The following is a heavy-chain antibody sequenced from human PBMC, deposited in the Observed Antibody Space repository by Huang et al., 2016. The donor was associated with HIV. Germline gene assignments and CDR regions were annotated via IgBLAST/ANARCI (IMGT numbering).Heavy chain of an antibody. Sequence: EVQLVESGGGLVKPGGSLRLSCAASGFTFSNACMSWVRQAPGKGLEGVGRIKSKTEGGTTYYAAPVKGRFTIARDDSKNTLYLQMNTLKTEDTAVYYCTTDRDYGDYVADAFDIWGQGTMVTVSS. D-gene: IGHD4-17*01. J-gene: IGHJ3*02. CDR1: GFTFSNAC. CDR2: IKSKTEGGTT. CDR3: TTDRDYGDYVADAFDI. V-gene: IGHV3-15*01.